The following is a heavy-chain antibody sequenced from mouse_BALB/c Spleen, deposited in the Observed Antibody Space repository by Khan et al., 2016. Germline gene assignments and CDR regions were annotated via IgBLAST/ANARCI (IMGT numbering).Heavy chain of an antibody. D-gene: IGHD1-3*01. CDR2: IDPANGNM. Sequence: VQLQQPGAELVKPGASVKLSCTASGFNIKDTYMHWVKQRPEQGLEWIGRIDPANGNMTYDPKFQGKATITADTSSNTAYLKHSSLTSEDTAIYLCARRKSWGLGTTRTVS. CDR1: GFNIKDTY. CDR3: ARRKS. J-gene: IGHJ2*01. V-gene: IGHV14-3*02.